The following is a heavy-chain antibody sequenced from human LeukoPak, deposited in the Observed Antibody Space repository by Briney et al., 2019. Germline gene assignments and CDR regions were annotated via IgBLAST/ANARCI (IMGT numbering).Heavy chain of an antibody. Sequence: GGSLRLSYAASAFTISSNYISWVRQAPGKGLEWVLVIYSGGSTYYADSVKGRFTISRDNSKNPLYLQITSLRAEDPAVYYVARHTAMAPKHDYWGQGTLVTVSS. D-gene: IGHD5-18*01. V-gene: IGHV3-53*01. CDR1: AFTISSNY. CDR2: IYSGGST. J-gene: IGHJ4*02. CDR3: ARHTAMAPKHDY.